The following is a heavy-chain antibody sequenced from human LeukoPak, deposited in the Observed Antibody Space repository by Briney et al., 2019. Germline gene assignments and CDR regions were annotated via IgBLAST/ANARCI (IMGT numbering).Heavy chain of an antibody. V-gene: IGHV4-34*01. CDR1: GGSFSGYY. D-gene: IGHD3-22*01. CDR2: INHSGST. Sequence: PETLSLTCAVYGGSFSGYYWSWIRQPPGKGLEWIGEINHSGSTNYNPSLKSRVTISVDTSKNQFSLKLSSVTAADTAVYYCARANYYDSSEDWGQGTLVTVSS. CDR3: ARANYYDSSED. J-gene: IGHJ4*02.